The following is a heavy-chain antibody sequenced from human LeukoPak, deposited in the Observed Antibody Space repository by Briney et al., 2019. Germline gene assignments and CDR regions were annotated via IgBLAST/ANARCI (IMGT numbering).Heavy chain of an antibody. CDR3: AREAWGDFWSGYPTYYYYYGMDV. V-gene: IGHV6-1*01. D-gene: IGHD3-3*01. Sequence: SQTLSLTCAISGDSVSSNSAAWNWIRQSPSRGLEWLGRTYYRPKWYNDYAVSVKSRITINPDTSKNQFSLQLNSVTPEDTAVYYCAREAWGDFWSGYPTYYYYYGMDVWGQGTTVTVSS. CDR2: TYYRPKWYN. J-gene: IGHJ6*02. CDR1: GDSVSSNSAA.